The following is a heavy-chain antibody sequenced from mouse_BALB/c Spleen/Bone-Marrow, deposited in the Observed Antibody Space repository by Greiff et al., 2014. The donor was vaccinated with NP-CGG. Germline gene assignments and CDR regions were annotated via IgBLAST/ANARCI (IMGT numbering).Heavy chain of an antibody. CDR1: GFTFSNYW. J-gene: IGHJ2*01. CDR2: IRLKSNNYAT. Sequence: EVHLVESGGGLVQPGGSMKLSCVASGFTFSNYWMNWVRQSPEKGLEWVAEIRLKSNNYATHYAESVKGRFTISRDDSKSSVYLQMNSLRAEDTGIYYCTRIGNYDFDYWGQGTTLTVSS. V-gene: IGHV6-6*02. D-gene: IGHD2-1*01. CDR3: TRIGNYDFDY.